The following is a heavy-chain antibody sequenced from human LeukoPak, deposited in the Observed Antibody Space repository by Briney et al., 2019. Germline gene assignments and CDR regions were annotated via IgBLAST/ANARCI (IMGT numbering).Heavy chain of an antibody. CDR3: ASLRSSWYGDWFDP. J-gene: IGHJ5*02. Sequence: GGSLRLSCAASGFTVSSNYMSWVRQATGKGLEWVSVIYSGGSTYYADSVKGRFTISRDNSKNTLYLQMNSLRAEDTAVYYCASLRSSWYGDWFDPWGQGTLVTVSS. V-gene: IGHV3-66*01. D-gene: IGHD6-13*01. CDR1: GFTVSSNY. CDR2: IYSGGST.